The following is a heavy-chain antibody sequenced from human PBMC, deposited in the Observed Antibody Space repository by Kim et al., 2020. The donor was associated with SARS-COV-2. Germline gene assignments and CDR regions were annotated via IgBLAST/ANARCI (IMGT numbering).Heavy chain of an antibody. V-gene: IGHV3-23*01. CDR1: GFTFSSYA. Sequence: GGSLRLSCAPSGFTFSSYAMSWVRQAPGKGLEWVSGITSNGVGTYYADSVKGRFTISKDNSKNTLYLQMNSLRAEDTAVYYCARGGRAGIFDYWGQGTLVTVSS. CDR2: ITSNGVGT. D-gene: IGHD6-19*01. J-gene: IGHJ4*02. CDR3: ARGGRAGIFDY.